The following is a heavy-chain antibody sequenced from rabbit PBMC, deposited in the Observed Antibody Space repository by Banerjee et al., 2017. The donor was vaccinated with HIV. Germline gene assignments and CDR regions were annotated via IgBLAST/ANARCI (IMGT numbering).Heavy chain of an antibody. D-gene: IGHD4-1*01. V-gene: IGHV1S45*01. CDR3: ARDLAGVIGWNFNL. Sequence: QEQLEESGGDLVKPEGSLTLTCTASGFSFSNGYVMCWVRQAPGKGLEWIACIGTGSSGSTYYASWAKGRFTISKTSSTTVTLQMTSLTAADTATYLCARDLAGVIGWNFNLWGPGTLVTVS. CDR1: GFSFSNGYV. CDR2: IGTGSSGST. J-gene: IGHJ4*01.